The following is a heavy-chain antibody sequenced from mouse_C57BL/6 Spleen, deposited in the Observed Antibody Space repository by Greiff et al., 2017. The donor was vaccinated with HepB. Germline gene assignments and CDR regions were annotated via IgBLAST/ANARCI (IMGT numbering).Heavy chain of an antibody. Sequence: EVKLVESGGGLVKPGGSLKLSCAASGFTFSDYGMHWVRQAPEKGLEWVAYISSGSSTIYSADTVKGRFTISRDKAKNTLFLQMTSLRSEDTAMYYCARWDYGNYFDYWGQGTTLTVSS. CDR1: GFTFSDYG. D-gene: IGHD2-1*01. CDR2: ISSGSSTI. CDR3: ARWDYGNYFDY. J-gene: IGHJ2*01. V-gene: IGHV5-17*01.